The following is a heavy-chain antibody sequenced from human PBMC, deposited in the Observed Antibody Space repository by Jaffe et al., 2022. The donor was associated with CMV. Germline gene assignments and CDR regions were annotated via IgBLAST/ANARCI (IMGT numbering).Heavy chain of an antibody. D-gene: IGHD3-22*01. CDR1: GFSLSTSGVG. V-gene: IGHV2-5*02. CDR2: IYWDDDK. J-gene: IGHJ3*02. CDR3: AHSVEYYDSSGFLRSSDAFDI. Sequence: QITLKESGPTLVKPTQTLTLTCTFSGFSLSTSGVGVGWIRQPPGKALEWLALIYWDDDKRYSPSLKSRLTITKDTSKNQVVLTMTNMDPVDTATYYCAHSVEYYDSSGFLRSSDAFDIWGQGTMVTVSS.